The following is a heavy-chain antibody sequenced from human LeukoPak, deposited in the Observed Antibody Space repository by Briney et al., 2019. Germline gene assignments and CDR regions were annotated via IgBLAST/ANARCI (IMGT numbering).Heavy chain of an antibody. Sequence: ASVKVSCKASGYTFIGYYMHWVRQAPGQGLEWMGWINPNSGGTNYAQKFQGRVTMTRDTSISTAYMELSRLRSDDTAVYYCARGDVVARNWFDPWGQGTLVTVSS. V-gene: IGHV1-2*02. D-gene: IGHD2-21*01. J-gene: IGHJ5*02. CDR2: INPNSGGT. CDR1: GYTFIGYY. CDR3: ARGDVVARNWFDP.